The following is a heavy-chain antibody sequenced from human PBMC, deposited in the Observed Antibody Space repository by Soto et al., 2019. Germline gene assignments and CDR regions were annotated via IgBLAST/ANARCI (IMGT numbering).Heavy chain of an antibody. CDR2: ISSGTYTI. CDR3: ARVNYYDSSGRYDY. J-gene: IGHJ4*02. Sequence: QVRLVESGGGLVNPGGSLRLSCAASGFTFSDYYMSWIRQAPGKGLERVSYISSGTYTIYYADSVKGRFTISRDNAKKSLYLQMNSLRAEETAVYYCARVNYYDSSGRYDYWGQGTLVTVSS. D-gene: IGHD3-22*01. CDR1: GFTFSDYY. V-gene: IGHV3-11*01.